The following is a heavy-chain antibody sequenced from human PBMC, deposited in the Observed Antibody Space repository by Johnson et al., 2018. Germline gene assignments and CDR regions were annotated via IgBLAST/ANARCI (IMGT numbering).Heavy chain of an antibody. D-gene: IGHD2-2*01. CDR3: AKMVDSGYCRSATCPYPGAMDV. J-gene: IGHJ6*02. CDR2: IWNDDKNK. V-gene: IGHV3-33*03. CDR1: GLQFNDHG. Sequence: VQLVESGGGVVQPGRSLRLSCAVSGLQFNDHGIHWVRQAPGKGLEWVAAIWNDDKNKWYADSVKGLFTISRDNAKNSLYLQMNSLRAEDTAVYYCAKMVDSGYCRSATCPYPGAMDVWGPGTTVTVSS.